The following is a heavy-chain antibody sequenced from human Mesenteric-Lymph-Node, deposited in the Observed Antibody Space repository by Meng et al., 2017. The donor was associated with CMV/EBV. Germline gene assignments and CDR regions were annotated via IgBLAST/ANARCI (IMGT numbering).Heavy chain of an antibody. CDR1: GFTVSSHY. Sequence: GGSLRLSCAASGFTVSSHYMSWVRQAPGKGLEWVSVIYSGGSTYYADSVKGRFTISRDNSKNTLYLQMNSLRAEDTAVYYCARDRVDIAAGLDVWGQGTTVTVSS. D-gene: IGHD6-13*01. V-gene: IGHV3-53*01. CDR3: ARDRVDIAAGLDV. J-gene: IGHJ6*02. CDR2: IYSGGST.